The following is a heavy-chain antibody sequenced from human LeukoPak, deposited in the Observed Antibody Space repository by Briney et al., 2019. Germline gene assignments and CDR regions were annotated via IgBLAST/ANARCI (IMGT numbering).Heavy chain of an antibody. Sequence: ASVKVSCKASGYTFTGYYMHWVRQAPGQGLEWMGWINPNSGGTNYAQKFQGRVTMTRDTSISTAYMELSRLRSDDTAVYYCAREYYGSGSYYWFDPWGQGTLVTVSS. CDR2: INPNSGGT. V-gene: IGHV1-2*02. D-gene: IGHD3-10*01. CDR1: GYTFTGYY. CDR3: AREYYGSGSYYWFDP. J-gene: IGHJ5*02.